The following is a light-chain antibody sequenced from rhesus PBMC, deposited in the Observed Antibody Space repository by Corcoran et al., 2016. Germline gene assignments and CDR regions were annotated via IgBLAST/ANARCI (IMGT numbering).Light chain of an antibody. CDR3: QQYYGYPPT. CDR1: QNIYSN. J-gene: IGKJ4*01. CDR2: GAS. Sequence: DIQMTQSPSALSASVGDRVTISCRASQNIYSNLAWYQQNPRKAPNLLIYGASSLQTGIPSRFSGCGAGTDFTLTISGLQPEDSAAYYCQQYYGYPPTFGGGTKVELK. V-gene: IGKV1-44*03.